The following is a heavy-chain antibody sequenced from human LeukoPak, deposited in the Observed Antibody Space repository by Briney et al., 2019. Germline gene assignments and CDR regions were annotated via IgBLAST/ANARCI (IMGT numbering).Heavy chain of an antibody. CDR1: GGSFSGYY. D-gene: IGHD3-10*01. CDR2: INHSGST. Sequence: SETLSLTCAVYGGSFSGYYWSWIRQPPGKGLEWIGEINHSGSTNYNPSLKSRVTISVDTSKNQFSLKLSSVTAADTAVYYCARGAVNGSGSCHPPNTFDYWGQGTLVTVSS. V-gene: IGHV4-34*01. J-gene: IGHJ4*02. CDR3: ARGAVNGSGSCHPPNTFDY.